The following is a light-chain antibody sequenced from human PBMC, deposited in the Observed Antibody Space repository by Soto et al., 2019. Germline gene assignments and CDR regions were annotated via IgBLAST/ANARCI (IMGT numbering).Light chain of an antibody. V-gene: IGKV3D-20*02. CDR3: QQRSNWPP. CDR2: GAS. J-gene: IGKJ3*01. Sequence: EIVMTQSPATLSVSPGERATLSCRASQSVSSNLSWYQQKPGQAPRLLIYGASSRATGIPDRFSGSGSGTDFTLTISRLEPEDFAIYYCQQRSNWPPFGPGTKVDI. CDR1: QSVSSN.